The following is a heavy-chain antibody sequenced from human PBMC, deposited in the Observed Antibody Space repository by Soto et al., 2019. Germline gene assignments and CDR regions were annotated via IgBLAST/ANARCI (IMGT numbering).Heavy chain of an antibody. D-gene: IGHD6-13*01. V-gene: IGHV3-30-3*01. Sequence: QVQVVESGGGVVQPGRSLRLSCAVSGFTLSRYAMHWVRQAPGKGLEWVAVLSYDGDNKYYADSVKGRFTISRDTSNNTLYLQMNSLRAEDTAVYYCARAGSSWSTYDYYHGMDVWGQGTTVTVSS. CDR2: LSYDGDNK. J-gene: IGHJ6*02. CDR1: GFTLSRYA. CDR3: ARAGSSWSTYDYYHGMDV.